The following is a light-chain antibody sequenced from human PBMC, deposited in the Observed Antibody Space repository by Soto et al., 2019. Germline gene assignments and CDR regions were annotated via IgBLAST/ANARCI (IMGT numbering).Light chain of an antibody. V-gene: IGLV2-8*01. J-gene: IGLJ1*01. CDR3: SSYAVTNIFV. Sequence: QSALTQPPSASGSPGQSVTISCTGTSSDVGGYNYVSLYQQHPGKAPKVIIYEVSKRPSGVPDRFSGSKSGSTASLTVSGLQAEDEADYYCSSYAVTNIFVFGTGTKLTVL. CDR1: SSDVGGYNY. CDR2: EVS.